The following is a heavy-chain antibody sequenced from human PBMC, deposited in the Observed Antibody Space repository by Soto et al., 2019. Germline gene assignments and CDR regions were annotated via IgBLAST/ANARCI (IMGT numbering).Heavy chain of an antibody. V-gene: IGHV2-5*02. J-gene: IGHJ5*02. CDR1: GFSLSTSGVA. CDR3: AHRVPIEGHFDP. CDR2: IYWDDDR. Sequence: QITLKESGPTLVKPTQTLTLTCSFSGFSLSTSGVAVGWIRQPPGKALEWLAVIYWDDDRRYSPSLKSRLTITKDTSKNQVVPTMTNMDPVDTATYYCAHRVPIEGHFDPWGQGTLVTVSS.